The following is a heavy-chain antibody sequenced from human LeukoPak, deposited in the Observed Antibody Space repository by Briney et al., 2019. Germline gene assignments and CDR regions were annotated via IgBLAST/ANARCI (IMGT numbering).Heavy chain of an antibody. CDR3: ARVPSYYYDSSGYVY. CDR2: IIPIFGTA. CDR1: GGTFSSYA. J-gene: IGHJ4*02. Sequence: ASVKVFCKASGGTFSSYAISWVRQAPGQGLEWMGRIIPIFGTANYAQKFQGRVTITTDESTSTAYMELSSLRSEDTAVYYCARVPSYYYDSSGYVYWGQGTLVTVSS. V-gene: IGHV1-69*05. D-gene: IGHD3-22*01.